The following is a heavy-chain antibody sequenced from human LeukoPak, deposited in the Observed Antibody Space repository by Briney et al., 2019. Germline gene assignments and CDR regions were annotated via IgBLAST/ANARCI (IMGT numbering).Heavy chain of an antibody. Sequence: PGGSLRLSCAASGFTVSSNYMSWVRQAPGKGLEWVSSISSSSTYTYYADSVEGRFTISRDNAKNSLYLQMNSLRAEDTAVYYCARDPTMIVSHWGRGTLVTVSS. J-gene: IGHJ4*02. CDR2: ISSSSTYT. D-gene: IGHD3-22*01. CDR3: ARDPTMIVSH. V-gene: IGHV3-21*06. CDR1: GFTVSSNY.